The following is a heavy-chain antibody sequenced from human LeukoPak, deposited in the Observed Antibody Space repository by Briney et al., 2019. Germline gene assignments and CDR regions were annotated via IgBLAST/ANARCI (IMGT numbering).Heavy chain of an antibody. CDR2: INSDGSST. V-gene: IGHV3-74*01. J-gene: IGHJ6*03. Sequence: GGSLRLSCAAPGFTFSSYWMHWVRQAPGKGLVWVSRINSDGSSTSYADSVKGRFTISRDNAKNTLYLQMNSLRAEDTAVYYCTTGKRYVGFPDYYYYYMDVWGKGTTVTVSS. D-gene: IGHD1-26*01. CDR1: GFTFSSYW. CDR3: TTGKRYVGFPDYYYYYMDV.